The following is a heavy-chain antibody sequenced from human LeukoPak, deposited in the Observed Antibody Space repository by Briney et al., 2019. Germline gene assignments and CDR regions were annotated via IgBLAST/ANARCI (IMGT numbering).Heavy chain of an antibody. CDR1: GGSFSGYY. CDR3: ARGVVAGTESRWFDP. Sequence: SETLSLTCAVYGGSFSGYYWSWIRQPPGMGLEWIGEINHSGSTNYNPSLKSRVTISVDTSKNQFSLKLSSVTAADTAVYYCARGVVAGTESRWFDPWGQGTLVTVSS. V-gene: IGHV4-34*01. J-gene: IGHJ5*02. CDR2: INHSGST. D-gene: IGHD6-19*01.